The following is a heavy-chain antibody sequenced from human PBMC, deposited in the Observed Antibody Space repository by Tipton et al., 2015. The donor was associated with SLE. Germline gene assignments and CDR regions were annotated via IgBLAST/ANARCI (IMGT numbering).Heavy chain of an antibody. CDR3: ARGVGATVY. CDR1: GGSVSSGSYY. D-gene: IGHD1-26*01. J-gene: IGHJ4*02. V-gene: IGHV4-61*01. Sequence: TLSLTCTVSGGSVSSGSYYWSWIRQPPGKGLEWIGYIYYSGSTNYNPSLKSRVTISVDTSKNQFSLKLSSVTAADTAVYYCARGVGATVYWGQGTLVTVSS. CDR2: IYYSGST.